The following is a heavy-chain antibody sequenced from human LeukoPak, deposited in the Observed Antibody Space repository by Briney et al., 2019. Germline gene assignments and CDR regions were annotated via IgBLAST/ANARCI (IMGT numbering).Heavy chain of an antibody. D-gene: IGHD3-10*01. J-gene: IGHJ4*02. CDR1: GFTFNCCT. CDR2: ITDGGGST. Sequence: GGSLRLSCAASGFTFNCCTMGWVRQTPGKGLEWVSSITDGGGSTYYADSVKGRFIISRDNSKNTLSLQMNSLRAEDTALYYCAKLSLSGRSQSADYWGQGTLVTVSS. V-gene: IGHV3-23*01. CDR3: AKLSLSGRSQSADY.